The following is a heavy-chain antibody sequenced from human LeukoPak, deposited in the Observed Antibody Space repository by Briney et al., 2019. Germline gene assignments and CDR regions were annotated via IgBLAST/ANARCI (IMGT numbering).Heavy chain of an antibody. CDR2: IYSGGST. J-gene: IGHJ4*02. V-gene: IGHV3-53*01. CDR1: GFTVSSNY. CDR3: AREGGGYKLGLDY. Sequence: GGSLRLSCAASGFTVSSNYMSWVRQAPGKGLEWVSVIYSGGSTYYADSVKGRFTISRDNSKNTLYLQMNSLRAEDTAVYYCAREGGGYKLGLDYWGQGTLVTVSS. D-gene: IGHD5-24*01.